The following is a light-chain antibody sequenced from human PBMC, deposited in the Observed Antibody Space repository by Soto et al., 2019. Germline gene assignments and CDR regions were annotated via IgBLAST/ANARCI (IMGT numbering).Light chain of an antibody. CDR1: SSNIGSNT. V-gene: IGLV1-44*01. CDR3: AAWDDSLNGLV. CDR2: NNN. J-gene: IGLJ1*01. Sequence: QSVLTQPPSASGTPGQRVTISCSGSSSNIGSNTVNWYQQLPGTAPKLLIYNNNQRPSGVPDQFSGSKSGTSASLAISGLQSEDEADYYCAAWDDSLNGLVFGTGTKVTV.